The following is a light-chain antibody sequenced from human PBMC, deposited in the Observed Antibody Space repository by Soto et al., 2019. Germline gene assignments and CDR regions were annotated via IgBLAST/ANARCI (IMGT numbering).Light chain of an antibody. V-gene: IGKV3D-15*01. CDR3: QQYHDWVT. Sequence: ETVMTQSPGTLSVSPGESATLSCGTSQSVSSYLAWYQQKPGQAPRLLIYGASTRATGIPARFSGSGSGTEFTLTISYLRPEDSAVYFCQQYHDWVTFGGGTRVES. CDR1: QSVSSY. J-gene: IGKJ4*01. CDR2: GAS.